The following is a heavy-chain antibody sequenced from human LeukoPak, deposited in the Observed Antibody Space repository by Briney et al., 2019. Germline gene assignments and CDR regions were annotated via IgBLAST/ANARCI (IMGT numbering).Heavy chain of an antibody. D-gene: IGHD2-15*01. CDR2: ISYDGSNK. CDR3: AKVQKKRYCSGGSCYDLDY. CDR1: GFTFSSYG. V-gene: IGHV3-30*18. Sequence: PGGSLRLSCAASGFTFSSYGMHWVRQAPGKGLEWVAVISYDGSNKYYADSVKGRFTISRDNSKNTLYLQMNSLRAEDTAVYYCAKVQKKRYCSGGSCYDLDYWGQGTLVTVSS. J-gene: IGHJ4*02.